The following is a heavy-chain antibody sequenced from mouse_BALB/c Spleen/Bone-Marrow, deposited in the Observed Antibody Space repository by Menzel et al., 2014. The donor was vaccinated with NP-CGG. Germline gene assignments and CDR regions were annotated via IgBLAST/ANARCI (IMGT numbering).Heavy chain of an antibody. Sequence: VQLQQSGAELAKPGASVKMSCKASGYTFTSYWMHWVKQGPGQGLEWIGYINPSTGYTEYNQKFKDKATLTADKSSSTAYMQLSSLTSEDSAVYYCARHYRYYFDYWGQGTTLTVSS. CDR2: INPSTGYT. CDR3: ARHYRYYFDY. V-gene: IGHV1-7*01. D-gene: IGHD2-14*01. CDR1: GYTFTSYW. J-gene: IGHJ2*01.